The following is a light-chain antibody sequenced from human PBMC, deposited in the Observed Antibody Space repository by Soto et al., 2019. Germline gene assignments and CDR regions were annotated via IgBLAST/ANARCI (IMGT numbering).Light chain of an antibody. V-gene: IGKV1-13*02. J-gene: IGKJ4*01. CDR3: QQFNSYPPLT. Sequence: AIQLTQSPSSLSASVGDRVTITCRASQGISGALAWYQQKPGKAPKLLIYDASSLEGGVPSRFSGRGSGRDFTLTISSLQPEDFATYYCQQFNSYPPLTFGGGTKVEIK. CDR2: DAS. CDR1: QGISGA.